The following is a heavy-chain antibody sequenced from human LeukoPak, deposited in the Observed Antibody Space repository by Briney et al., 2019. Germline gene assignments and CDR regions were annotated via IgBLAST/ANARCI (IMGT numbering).Heavy chain of an antibody. V-gene: IGHV3-23*01. CDR3: AKDWTPHNRVYDCLDA. J-gene: IGHJ5*02. CDR2: ICSGADL. CDR1: GFAFGVHA. Sequence: GGSLRLSCVGSGFAFGVHAMSWVRQAPGKGPEWVATICSGADLFYAESVKGRFTISRDDARNTVWLQMNSLRAEDTALYYCAKDWTPHNRVYDCLDAWGQGTQVTVSS. D-gene: IGHD3-16*01.